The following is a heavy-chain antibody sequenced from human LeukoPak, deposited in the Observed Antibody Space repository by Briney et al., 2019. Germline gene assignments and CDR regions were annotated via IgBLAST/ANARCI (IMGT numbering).Heavy chain of an antibody. CDR2: INPSGGST. V-gene: IGHV1-46*01. CDR3: ARDYIVATTSYYFDY. D-gene: IGHD5-12*01. CDR1: GYTFTSYY. J-gene: IGHJ4*02. Sequence: ASVKVSCTASGYTFTSYYMHWVRQAPGQGLEGMGIINPSGGSTSYAQKFQGRVTMTRDTSTSTVYMELSSLRSEDTAVYYCARDYIVATTSYYFDYWGQGTLVTVSS.